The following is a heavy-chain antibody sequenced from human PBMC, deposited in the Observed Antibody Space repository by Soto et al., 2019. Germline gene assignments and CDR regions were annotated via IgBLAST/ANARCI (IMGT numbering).Heavy chain of an antibody. J-gene: IGHJ5*02. CDR2: ISPSDSYT. V-gene: IGHV5-10-1*01. D-gene: IGHD3-22*01. CDR3: ARQTVGYSDSSGFFDP. CDR1: GYDFPTYW. Sequence: GESLKISCKGSGYDFPTYWISWVRQMPGKGLEWMGRISPSDSYTIYSPTFQGHVTISVDKSISTAYLQWSSLKASDTAIYYCARQTVGYSDSSGFFDPWGQGALVTVSS.